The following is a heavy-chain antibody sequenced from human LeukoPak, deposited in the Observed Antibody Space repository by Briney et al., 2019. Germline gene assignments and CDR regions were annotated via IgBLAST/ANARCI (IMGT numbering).Heavy chain of an antibody. V-gene: IGHV1-2*06. CDR2: INPNSGGT. CDR1: GYTFTGYY. D-gene: IGHD4-17*01. J-gene: IGHJ4*02. Sequence: GASVKVSCKASGYTFTGYYMHWVRQAPGQWLEWMGRINPNSGGTNYAQKFQGRVTMTRDTSISTAYMELSRLRPDDTAVYYCAMLTVTTSSDFDYWGQGTLVTVSS. CDR3: AMLTVTTSSDFDY.